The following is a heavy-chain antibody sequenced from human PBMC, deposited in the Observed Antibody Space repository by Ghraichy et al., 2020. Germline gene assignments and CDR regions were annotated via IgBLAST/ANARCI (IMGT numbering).Heavy chain of an antibody. CDR3: ARDSGYSYGFDY. J-gene: IGHJ4*02. CDR2: IYYSGST. D-gene: IGHD5-18*01. V-gene: IGHV4-59*01. Sequence: SETLSLTCTVSGGSISSYYWSWIRQPPGKGLEWIGYIYYSGSTNYNPSLKSRVTISVDTSKNQFSLKLSSVTAADTAVYYCARDSGYSYGFDYWGQGTLVTVSS. CDR1: GGSISSYY.